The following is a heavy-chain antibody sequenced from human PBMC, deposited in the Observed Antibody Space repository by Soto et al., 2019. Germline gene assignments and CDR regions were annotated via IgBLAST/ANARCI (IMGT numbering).Heavy chain of an antibody. CDR3: ASNDFSYRSGYYGAFDY. J-gene: IGHJ4*02. CDR1: GGTLSSSA. D-gene: IGHD3-22*01. Sequence: QVQLVQSGAEVKKPGSSVKVSCKASGGTLSSSAINWVRQAPGQGLEWMGGIIPTFGTPNYAQKFQARATITADESSSTAYMDLSSLKSEDTAVYYCASNDFSYRSGYYGAFDYWGQGTLVTVSS. CDR2: IIPTFGTP. V-gene: IGHV1-69*01.